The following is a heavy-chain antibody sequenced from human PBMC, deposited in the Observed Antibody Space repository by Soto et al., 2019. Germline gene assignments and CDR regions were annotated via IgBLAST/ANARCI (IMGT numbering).Heavy chain of an antibody. CDR1: GGSFSGYY. V-gene: IGHV4-34*01. D-gene: IGHD6-19*01. Sequence: QVQLQQWGAGLLKPSETLSLTCAVYGGSFSGYYWSWIRQPPGKGLEWIGEINQSGSTNYNPSLKSRVTISVDTSNNQFALQLSSVTAADTAVYYCARSVAGNDYWGQGTLVTVSS. J-gene: IGHJ4*02. CDR2: INQSGST. CDR3: ARSVAGNDY.